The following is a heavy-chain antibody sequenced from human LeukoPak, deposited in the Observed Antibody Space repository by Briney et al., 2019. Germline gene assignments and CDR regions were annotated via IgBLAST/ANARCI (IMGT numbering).Heavy chain of an antibody. Sequence: PGGSLRLSCAACGFTFSNAWMSWVRQAGGKGLEGVGRIKSKTAGGTTDYAAPVKGRFAISRDDSKNTLYPQMNSLKTEDTAVYYCTTDLEQLVLDYWGQGTLATVSS. CDR2: IKSKTAGGTT. V-gene: IGHV3-15*01. D-gene: IGHD6-6*01. CDR3: TTDLEQLVLDY. CDR1: GFTFSNAW. J-gene: IGHJ4*02.